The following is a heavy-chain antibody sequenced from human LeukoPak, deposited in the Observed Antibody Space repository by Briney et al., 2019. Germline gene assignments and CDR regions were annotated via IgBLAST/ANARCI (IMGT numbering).Heavy chain of an antibody. CDR1: GFTVSSNY. Sequence: GGSLRLSCAACGFTVSSNYMSWVRQAPGKGLEWVSVIYSGGSTYYADSVKGRFTISRDNSKNTLYLQMNSLRAEDTAVYYCARAVAGLFDYWGQGTLVTVSS. D-gene: IGHD6-19*01. CDR3: ARAVAGLFDY. CDR2: IYSGGST. J-gene: IGHJ4*02. V-gene: IGHV3-53*01.